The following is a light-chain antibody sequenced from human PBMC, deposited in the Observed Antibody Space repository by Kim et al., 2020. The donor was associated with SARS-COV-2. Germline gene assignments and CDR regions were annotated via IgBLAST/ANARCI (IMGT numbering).Light chain of an antibody. CDR1: NSGNKR. J-gene: IGLJ2*01. V-gene: IGLV3-21*01. CDR2: YDH. Sequence: APGKTASIACGGNNSGNKRVHWYQQKPGQAPVLVIYYDHDRPSGIPERFSGSNSGNTATLTISRVEAGDEAEYYCQLWDSSSDNVVFGGGTQLTVL. CDR3: QLWDSSSDNVV.